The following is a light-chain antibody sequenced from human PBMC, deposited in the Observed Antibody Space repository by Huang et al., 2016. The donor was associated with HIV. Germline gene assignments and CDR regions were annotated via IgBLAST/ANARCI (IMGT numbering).Light chain of an antibody. CDR2: DTS. CDR3: QQRSGWPPT. CDR1: QSIGTY. J-gene: IGKJ4*01. Sequence: DIVLTQSPGTLSLSPGARATLSCRARQSIGTYLTWYQHKPGQAPTLLIYDTSNRAAGHPARFSGSGCGTDFTLSINNLEPEDFVVYYCQQRSGWPPTFGGGTKVEL. V-gene: IGKV3-11*01.